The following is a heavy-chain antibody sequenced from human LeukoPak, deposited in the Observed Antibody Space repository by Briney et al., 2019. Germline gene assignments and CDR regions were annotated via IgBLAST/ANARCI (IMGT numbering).Heavy chain of an antibody. CDR2: INHSGST. J-gene: IGHJ5*02. D-gene: IGHD3-3*01. V-gene: IGHV4-34*01. CDR1: GGSFSGYC. CDR3: ARGYDFWSGYGQLGFDP. Sequence: PSETLSLTCAVYGGSFSGYCMNWIRQPPGKGLEWVWEINHSGSTNYNPSLKSRVTISVDTSKNQFSLKLSSVTAADTAVYYCARGYDFWSGYGQLGFDPWGQGTLVTVSS.